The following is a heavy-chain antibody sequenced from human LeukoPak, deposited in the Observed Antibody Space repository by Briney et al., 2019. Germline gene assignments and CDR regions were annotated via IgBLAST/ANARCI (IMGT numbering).Heavy chain of an antibody. CDR3: TRGAGWLIDY. D-gene: IGHD3-16*01. CDR2: IYHSGST. J-gene: IGHJ4*02. V-gene: IGHV4-38-2*02. CDR1: GYSISSGYY. Sequence: SETLSLTCTVSGYSISSGYYWGWIRQPPGKGLEWIGSIYHSGSTYYNPSLKSRVTISADTSKNQFSLKLDSLTTADTAVYYCTRGAGWLIDYWGQGILVTVSS.